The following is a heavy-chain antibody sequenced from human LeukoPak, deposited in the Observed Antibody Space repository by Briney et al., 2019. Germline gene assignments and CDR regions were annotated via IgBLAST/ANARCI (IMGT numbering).Heavy chain of an antibody. V-gene: IGHV1-69*04. CDR3: ARDGIIAAASDY. Sequence: ASVKVSRKASGGTFSSYAISWVRQAPGQGLEWMGRIIPILGIANYAQKFQGRVTITADKSTSTAYMELSSLRSEDTAVYYCARDGIIAAASDYWGQGTLVTVSS. J-gene: IGHJ4*02. D-gene: IGHD6-13*01. CDR2: IIPILGIA. CDR1: GGTFSSYA.